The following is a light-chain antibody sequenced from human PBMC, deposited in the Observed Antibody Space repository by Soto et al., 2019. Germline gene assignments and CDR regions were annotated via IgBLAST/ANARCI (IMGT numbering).Light chain of an antibody. CDR3: PQYYRPPRP. J-gene: IGKJ1*01. V-gene: IGKV3D-20*01. Sequence: EIVLTQSPATLSLSPGERATLSFWASQSVSSTYLAWYPQKPGLAPRLVIYDASHRATGIPDRFSGSGSGTDPTPTISRLEPEDFAVYYRPQYYRPPRPFGQGTKVDI. CDR1: QSVSSTY. CDR2: DAS.